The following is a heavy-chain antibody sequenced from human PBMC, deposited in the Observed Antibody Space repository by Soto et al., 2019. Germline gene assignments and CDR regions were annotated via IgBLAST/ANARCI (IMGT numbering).Heavy chain of an antibody. CDR3: ARDLTTATGAFDY. J-gene: IGHJ4*02. CDR2: ISSSSNNI. Sequence: EVQLVESGGGLVKPGGSLRLSCAASGFSLRSYSMNWVRQAPGKGLEWVSSISSSSNNIYYADSVKGRFTISRDNAKNLLFLQVNSLRDEDTAVYFCARDLTTATGAFDYWGQGTLVTVSS. D-gene: IGHD7-27*01. CDR1: GFSLRSYS. V-gene: IGHV3-21*01.